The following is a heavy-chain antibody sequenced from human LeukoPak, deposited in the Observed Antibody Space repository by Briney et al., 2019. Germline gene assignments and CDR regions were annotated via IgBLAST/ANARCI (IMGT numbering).Heavy chain of an antibody. CDR1: GYSFTSYW. CDR3: ARRRKAYDSSGYYLYYFDY. J-gene: IGHJ4*02. V-gene: IGHV5-10-1*01. D-gene: IGHD3-22*01. CDR2: NDPSDSYT. Sequence: GESLKFSCKGSGYSFTSYWISWVRQMPGEGVEWVGRNDPSDSYTNYSPSFQGHVTISADKSISTAYLQWSSLKASDTAMYYCARRRKAYDSSGYYLYYFDYWGQGTLVTVSS.